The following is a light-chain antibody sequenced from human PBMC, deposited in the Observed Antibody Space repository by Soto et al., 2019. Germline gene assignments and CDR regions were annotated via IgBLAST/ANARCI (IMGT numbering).Light chain of an antibody. J-gene: IGKJ2*01. Sequence: EVELTQSPPTLALSPGGRATLSWRASQRVSNNLAGYQQKPGQAPRLLIYGASTRATGIPARFSGSWSGTEFTLTISSLQSAEFAVYYCQQYNHWPPYTFGQGTKVDIK. CDR2: GAS. V-gene: IGKV3-15*01. CDR3: QQYNHWPPYT. CDR1: QRVSNN.